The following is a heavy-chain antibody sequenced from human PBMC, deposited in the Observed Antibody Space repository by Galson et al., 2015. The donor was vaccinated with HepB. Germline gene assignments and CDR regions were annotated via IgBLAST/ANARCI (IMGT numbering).Heavy chain of an antibody. CDR3: ARGLVRYSSSWYRFPYFDY. D-gene: IGHD6-13*01. V-gene: IGHV3-21*01. CDR1: GFTFSSYS. Sequence: SLRLSCAASGFTFSSYSMNWVRQAPGKGLEWVSSISSSSSYIYYADSVKGRFTISRDNAKNSLYLQMNSLRAEDTAVYYCARGLVRYSSSWYRFPYFDYWGQGTLVTVSS. J-gene: IGHJ4*02. CDR2: ISSSSSYI.